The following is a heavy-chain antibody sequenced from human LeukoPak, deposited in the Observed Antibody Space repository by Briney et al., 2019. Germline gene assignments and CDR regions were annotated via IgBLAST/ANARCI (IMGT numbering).Heavy chain of an antibody. CDR3: ARGADGVSSNSRGWFDP. V-gene: IGHV3-11*04. CDR1: GFTFSDYY. CDR2: ISNSGSTI. Sequence: GVSLRLSCAASGFTFSDYYMSWIRQAPGKGLEWVSYISNSGSTIYYADSVKGRFTISRDNAKNSLYLQMNSLRAEDTAVYSCARGADGVSSNSRGWFDPWGQGTLVTVSS. J-gene: IGHJ5*02. D-gene: IGHD2-15*01.